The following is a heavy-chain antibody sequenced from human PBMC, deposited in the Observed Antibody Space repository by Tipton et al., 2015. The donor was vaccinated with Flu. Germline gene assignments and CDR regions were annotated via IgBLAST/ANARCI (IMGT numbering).Heavy chain of an antibody. Sequence: GLVKPSQTLSLTCAISGDSVSSNSAAWNWIRQSPSRGLEWPGRTYYRSKWYNDYAVSVKSRITINPDTSKNQFSLQLNSVTPEDTAVYYCARGTGYCSSTSCFHGMDVWGQGTTVTVSS. V-gene: IGHV6-1*01. CDR1: GDSVSSNSAA. D-gene: IGHD2-2*01. J-gene: IGHJ6*02. CDR3: ARGTGYCSSTSCFHGMDV. CDR2: TYYRSKWYN.